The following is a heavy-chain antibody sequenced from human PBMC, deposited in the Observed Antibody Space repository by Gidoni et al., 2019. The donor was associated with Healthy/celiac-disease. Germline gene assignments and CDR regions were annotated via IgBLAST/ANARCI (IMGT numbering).Heavy chain of an antibody. D-gene: IGHD6-19*01. CDR3: AKDMETYSSGWYDY. V-gene: IGHV3-9*01. CDR2: ISWNSGSI. Sequence: EVQLVESGGGLVQPGRSLRLSCAASGFTFDDYAMHWVRQAPGKGLEWVSGISWNSGSIGDADSVKGRFTISRDNAKNSLYLQMNSLRAEDTALYYCAKDMETYSSGWYDYWGQGTLVTVSS. CDR1: GFTFDDYA. J-gene: IGHJ4*02.